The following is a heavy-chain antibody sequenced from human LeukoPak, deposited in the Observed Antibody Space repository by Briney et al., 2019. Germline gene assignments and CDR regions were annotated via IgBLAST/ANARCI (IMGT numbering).Heavy chain of an antibody. CDR3: ARERSVGAIQYNWFDP. D-gene: IGHD1-26*01. Sequence: GASVNVSCKSSGYTFTSCGISKLRPAPGQGLEWMGWISAYNGNTNYAQKLQGRVTMTTDTYTSTAYMELRSLRSDDTAVYYCARERSVGAIQYNWFDPWRQRSLVTVSS. V-gene: IGHV1-18*01. J-gene: IGHJ5*02. CDR2: ISAYNGNT. CDR1: GYTFTSCG.